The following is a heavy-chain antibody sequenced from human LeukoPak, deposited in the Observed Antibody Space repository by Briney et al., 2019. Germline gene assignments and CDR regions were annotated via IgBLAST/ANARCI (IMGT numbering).Heavy chain of an antibody. CDR1: GYTFTDYC. J-gene: IGHJ4*02. CDR2: ASPSGGRT. CDR3: ARDHDYGPCEGPAALDY. D-gene: IGHD4-17*01. Sequence: GASVKVSCKAFGYTFTDYCIHWVRQSPGQGLEWMGVASPSGGRTSYAQKFQGRVTVTRDTSTSTVYMELTSLRSEDTAMYYCARDHDYGPCEGPAALDYWGQGTLVTVSS. V-gene: IGHV1-46*01.